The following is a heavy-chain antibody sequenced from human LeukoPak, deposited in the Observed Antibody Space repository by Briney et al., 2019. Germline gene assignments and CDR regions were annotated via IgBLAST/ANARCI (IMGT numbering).Heavy chain of an antibody. J-gene: IGHJ5*02. Sequence: GGSLRLSCAAFGFTVSVNYMSWVRQASGKGLECVSVIYSGGNTYYADSVKGRFTISRDNSKNTLYLQMNSLRPEDTAVYYCAKDSRTYFKWLDPWGQGTLVTVSS. CDR1: GFTVSVNY. CDR3: AKDSRTYFKWLDP. CDR2: IYSGGNT. V-gene: IGHV3-66*01. D-gene: IGHD6-13*01.